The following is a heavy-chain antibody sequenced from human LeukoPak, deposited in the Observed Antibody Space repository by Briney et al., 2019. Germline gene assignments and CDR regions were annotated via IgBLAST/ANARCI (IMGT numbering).Heavy chain of an antibody. CDR2: IYYSGST. V-gene: IGHV4-39*07. CDR3: ARDQLVVVSPPDYYYYGMDV. J-gene: IGHJ6*02. Sequence: SETLSLTCTVSGGSISSSSYYWGWIRQPPGKGLEWIGSIYYSGSTYYNPSLKSRVTISVDTSKNQFSLKLSSVTAADTAVYYCARDQLVVVSPPDYYYYGMDVWGQGTTVTVSS. D-gene: IGHD2-21*01. CDR1: GGSISSSSYY.